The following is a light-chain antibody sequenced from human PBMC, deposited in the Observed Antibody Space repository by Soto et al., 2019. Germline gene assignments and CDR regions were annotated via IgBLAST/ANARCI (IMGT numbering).Light chain of an antibody. CDR3: CSYAGTNTPYV. Sequence: QSALTQPASVSGSPGQSITISCTGTSNNFGSHNLVSWYQQHPGKAPKLMISEVTKRPSGVSHRFSGSKSGNTASLTISGLQAEDEADYYCCSYAGTNTPYVFGTGTKVTVL. J-gene: IGLJ1*01. V-gene: IGLV2-23*02. CDR1: SNNFGSHNL. CDR2: EVT.